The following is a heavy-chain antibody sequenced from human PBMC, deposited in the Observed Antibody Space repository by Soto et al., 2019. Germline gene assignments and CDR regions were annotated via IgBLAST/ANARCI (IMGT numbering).Heavy chain of an antibody. D-gene: IGHD2-15*01. CDR3: PSPDCGGGSCYLSA. Sequence: EVQLVESGGGLVQPGGSLKLSCAASGFTFSDSAMHWVRQASGKGLEWVGRIRSKANSYATAYAASVKGRVTISRDDSKNTAYLQMNSLKTEDPAVYYCPSPDCGGGSCYLSAWGQGTLVTVSS. J-gene: IGHJ5*02. CDR2: IRSKANSYAT. V-gene: IGHV3-73*02. CDR1: GFTFSDSA.